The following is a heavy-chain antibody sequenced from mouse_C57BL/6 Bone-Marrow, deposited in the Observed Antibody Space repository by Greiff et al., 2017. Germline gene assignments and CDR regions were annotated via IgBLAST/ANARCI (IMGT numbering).Heavy chain of an antibody. CDR1: GFTFSDYY. D-gene: IGHD1-1*01. V-gene: IGHV5-12*01. CDR2: ISNGGGST. CDR3: ARGTYYYGSRRYFDV. Sequence: EVKVVESGGGLVQPGGSLKLSCAASGFTFSDYYMYWVRQTPEKRLEWVAYISNGGGSTYYPDTVKGRFTISRDNAMNTLYLQMSRLKSEDTAMYYCARGTYYYGSRRYFDVWGTGTTVTVSS. J-gene: IGHJ1*03.